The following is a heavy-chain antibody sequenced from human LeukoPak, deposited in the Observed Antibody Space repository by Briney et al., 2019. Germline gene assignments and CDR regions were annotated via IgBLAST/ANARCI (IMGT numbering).Heavy chain of an antibody. CDR1: GFSFNSYT. CDR2: ISPVSSYT. J-gene: IGHJ6*02. CDR3: VRDVSRRIGMDV. V-gene: IGHV3-21*01. D-gene: IGHD2/OR15-2a*01. Sequence: GGSLRLSCLASGFSFNSYTMNWVREAPGKGLEWVSTISPVSSYTWYAESVKGRFTISRDNPKNSLYSQMDSLRAEDTAVYYCVRDVSRRIGMDVWGQGTTVTVSS.